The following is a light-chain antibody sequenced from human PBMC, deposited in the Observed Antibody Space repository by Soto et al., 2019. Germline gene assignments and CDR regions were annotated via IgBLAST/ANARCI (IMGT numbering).Light chain of an antibody. V-gene: IGKV3-20*01. CDR2: GAS. CDR3: QQYGSSPIT. Sequence: EIVLTQSPGTLSLSPGERATLSCRASQSVSSNYLAWYQQKPGQAPRLLIYGASSRATGIPDRFSGSGSGTDFPLTISRLEPEDFAVYYCQQYGSSPITLGQVTRLEIK. CDR1: QSVSSNY. J-gene: IGKJ5*01.